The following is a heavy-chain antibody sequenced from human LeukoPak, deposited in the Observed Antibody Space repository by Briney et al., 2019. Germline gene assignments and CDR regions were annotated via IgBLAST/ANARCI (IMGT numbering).Heavy chain of an antibody. J-gene: IGHJ4*02. CDR3: AREEYYYGSGSYYDY. CDR2: IIPILGIA. V-gene: IGHV1-69*04. D-gene: IGHD3-10*01. CDR1: GGTFSSYA. Sequence: SVKVSCKASGGTFSSYAISWVRQAPGQGLEWMGRIIPILGIANYAQKFQGRVTITADKSTSRAYMELSSLRSVDAAVYYCAREEYYYGSGSYYDYWGQGTLVTVSS.